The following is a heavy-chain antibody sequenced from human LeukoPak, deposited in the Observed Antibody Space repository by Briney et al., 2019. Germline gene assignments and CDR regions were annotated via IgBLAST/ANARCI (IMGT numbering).Heavy chain of an antibody. CDR1: GGSISSGDYY. J-gene: IGHJ2*01. CDR3: ARVVVTAFGYFDL. D-gene: IGHD2-2*01. V-gene: IGHV4-30-4*01. CDR2: IYYSGST. Sequence: PSETLSLTCTVSGGSISSGDYYWSWIRQPPGKGLEWIGYIYYSGSTYYNPSLKSRVTISVDTSKNQFSLKLSSVTAADTAVYYCARVVVTAFGYFDLWGRGTLVTGSS.